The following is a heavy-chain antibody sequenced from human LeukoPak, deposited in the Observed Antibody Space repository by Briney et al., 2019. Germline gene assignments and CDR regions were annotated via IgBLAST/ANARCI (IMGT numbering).Heavy chain of an antibody. CDR3: ARWYNSLDV. Sequence: GGSLRLSCAASGFTFSSYSMNWVRQAPGKGLEYVSGISSNGGSTYYANAVKGRFTISRDNSKNTVYLQMGSLRVEDMAVYYCARWYNSLDVWGQGTTVTVSS. V-gene: IGHV3-64*01. CDR1: GFTFSSYS. J-gene: IGHJ6*02. CDR2: ISSNGGST. D-gene: IGHD1-1*01.